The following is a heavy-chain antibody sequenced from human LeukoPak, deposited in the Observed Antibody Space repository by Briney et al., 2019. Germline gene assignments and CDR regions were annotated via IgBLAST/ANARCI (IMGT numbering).Heavy chain of an antibody. D-gene: IGHD2-21*02. J-gene: IGHJ5*02. V-gene: IGHV3-30*03. Sequence: PGGSLRLSCAASEFTFSSYSMNWVRQAPGKGLEWVAVISYDGSNKYYADSVKGRFTISRDNSKNTLYLQMNSLRAEDTAVYYCARDRVVVTTRGEFDPWGQGTLVTVSS. CDR2: ISYDGSNK. CDR1: EFTFSSYS. CDR3: ARDRVVVTTRGEFDP.